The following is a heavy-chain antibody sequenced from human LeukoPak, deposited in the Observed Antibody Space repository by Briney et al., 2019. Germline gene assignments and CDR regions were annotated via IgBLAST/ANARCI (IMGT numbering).Heavy chain of an antibody. CDR2: ISTSGGTT. V-gene: IGHV3-23*01. D-gene: IGHD3-22*01. CDR3: AIMHRYYDGSGYWVQ. CDR1: GFTFSSYG. J-gene: IGHJ4*02. Sequence: PGGSLRLSCAASGFTFSSYGMSWVRQAPGKGLEWVSGISTSGGTTSYADSVKGRFTISRDNPRNTLYMQMSSLRDEDTAVYYCAIMHRYYDGSGYWVQWGQGTLVTVSS.